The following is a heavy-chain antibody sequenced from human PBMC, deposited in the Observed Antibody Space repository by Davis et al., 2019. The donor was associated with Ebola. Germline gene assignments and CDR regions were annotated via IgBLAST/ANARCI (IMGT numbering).Heavy chain of an antibody. V-gene: IGHV3-33*01. CDR3: ARDQAAIPVVANHFDD. CDR1: GFTFNNYG. D-gene: IGHD2-2*02. Sequence: PGGSLRLSCAASGFTFNNYGMHWVRQAPGKGLEWVAVIWYDGGNKYYADSVKGRFTISRDNSKNTLYLQMNSLRAEDTGVYYCARDQAAIPVVANHFDDWGRGTLVTVSS. CDR2: IWYDGGNK. J-gene: IGHJ4*02.